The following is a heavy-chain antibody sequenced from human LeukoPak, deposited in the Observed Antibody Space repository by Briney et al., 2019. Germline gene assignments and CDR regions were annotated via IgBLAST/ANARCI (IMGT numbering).Heavy chain of an antibody. J-gene: IGHJ4*02. CDR2: IYYSGST. CDR1: GGSISSGGYY. Sequence: SQTLSLTCTVSGGSISSGGYYWSWIRQHPGDGLEWIGYIYYSGSTYYNPSLMSRVTISIDTSKNQFSLKLSSVTAADTAVYYCARAGGFFSPFGYWGQGTLVTVSS. CDR3: ARAGGFFSPFGY. D-gene: IGHD3-16*01. V-gene: IGHV4-31*03.